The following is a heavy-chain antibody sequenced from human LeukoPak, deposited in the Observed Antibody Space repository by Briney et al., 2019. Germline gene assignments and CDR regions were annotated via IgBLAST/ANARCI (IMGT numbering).Heavy chain of an antibody. J-gene: IGHJ3*02. V-gene: IGHV3-21*01. CDR2: ISSSSYI. Sequence: GGSLRLSCAASGFTFSSYSMNWVRQAPGKGLEWVSSISSSSYIYYADSVKGRFTISRDNAKNSLYLQMNSLRAEDTAVYYCARDSPIYDPEAFDIWGQGTMVTVSS. CDR3: ARDSPIYDPEAFDI. D-gene: IGHD2/OR15-2a*01. CDR1: GFTFSSYS.